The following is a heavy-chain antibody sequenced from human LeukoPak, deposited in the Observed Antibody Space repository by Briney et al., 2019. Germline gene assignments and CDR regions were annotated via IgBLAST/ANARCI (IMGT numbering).Heavy chain of an antibody. V-gene: IGHV1-24*01. CDR3: ASGDIVVVPAARWSGSFDY. CDR1: GYTLTELS. Sequence: ASVKVSCKVSGYTLTELSMHWVRQAPGKGLEWMGGFDPEDGETIYAQKFQGRVTMTEDTSTDTAYMELSSLRSEGTAVYYCASGDIVVVPAARWSGSFDYWGQGTLVTVSS. J-gene: IGHJ4*02. D-gene: IGHD2-2*01. CDR2: FDPEDGET.